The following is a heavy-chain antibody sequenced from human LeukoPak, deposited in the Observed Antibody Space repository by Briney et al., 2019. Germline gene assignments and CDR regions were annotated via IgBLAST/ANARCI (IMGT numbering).Heavy chain of an antibody. CDR1: GGTFSSYA. D-gene: IGHD3-9*01. V-gene: IGHV1-69*13. J-gene: IGHJ5*02. CDR3: ARAYYDILAGYYKKGWFDP. CDR2: IIPIFGTA. Sequence: ASVKVSCKASGGTFSSYAISWVRQAPGQGLEWMGGIIPIFGTANYAQKFQGRVTITADESTSTAYMELSSLRSEDTAVYYCARAYYDILAGYYKKGWFDPWGQGTLVTVSS.